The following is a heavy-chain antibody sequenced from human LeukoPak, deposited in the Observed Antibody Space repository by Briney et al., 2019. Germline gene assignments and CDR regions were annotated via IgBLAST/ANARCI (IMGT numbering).Heavy chain of an antibody. Sequence: GASVKVSCKASGYTFTGYYMHWVRQAPGQGLEWMGWINPNSGGTNYAQKFQGRVTMTRDTSISTAYVELSRLRSDDTAVYYCARYGGYCSSTSCSAPSFDIWGQGTMVTVSS. CDR2: INPNSGGT. V-gene: IGHV1-2*02. CDR1: GYTFTGYY. CDR3: ARYGGYCSSTSCSAPSFDI. J-gene: IGHJ3*02. D-gene: IGHD2-2*01.